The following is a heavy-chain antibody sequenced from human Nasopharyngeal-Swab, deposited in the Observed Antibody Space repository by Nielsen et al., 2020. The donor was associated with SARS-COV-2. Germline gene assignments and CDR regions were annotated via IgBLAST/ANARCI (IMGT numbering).Heavy chain of an antibody. CDR3: ARGHRSISMIVVVIATAHFYFDS. V-gene: IGHV4-34*01. Sequence: SETLSLTCAVYGGSFIGFFWSWIRQPPGKGLEWNGEINHSGITSYNPSLKSRVTISSDTSKNQFSLKLSSVTAADTAVYYCARGHRSISMIVVVIATAHFYFDSWGRGTLVTVTS. J-gene: IGHJ4*02. CDR1: GGSFIGFF. CDR2: INHSGIT. D-gene: IGHD3-22*01.